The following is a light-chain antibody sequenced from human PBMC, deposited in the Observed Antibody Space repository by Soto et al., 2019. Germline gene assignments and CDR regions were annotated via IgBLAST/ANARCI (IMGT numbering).Light chain of an antibody. CDR1: SSKIGAGYD. J-gene: IGLJ1*01. Sequence: QSVLAQPPSVSGAPGQRVTISCTGSSSKIGAGYDVHWYQQLPGTAPKLLIYGNSNRPSGVPDRFSGSKSGTSASLAITGLQAEDEADYYCQSYDSSLSGSGVFGTGTKVTVL. V-gene: IGLV1-40*01. CDR3: QSYDSSLSGSGV. CDR2: GNS.